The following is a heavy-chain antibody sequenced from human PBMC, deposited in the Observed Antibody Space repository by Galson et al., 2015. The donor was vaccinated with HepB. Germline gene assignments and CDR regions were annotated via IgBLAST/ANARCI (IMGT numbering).Heavy chain of an antibody. CDR3: VKGGWLAS. Sequence: SLRLSCAASGSTVSTSDMSWVRQAPGQGLQWVLFIDGRDGRTYYADSVKGRFTISRDSFKNTMYLQMNSLRTEDTAVYYCVKGGWLASWGQGTLVTVSS. CDR1: GSTVSTSD. V-gene: IGHV3-23*01. CDR2: IDGRDGRT. D-gene: IGHD5-24*01. J-gene: IGHJ4*02.